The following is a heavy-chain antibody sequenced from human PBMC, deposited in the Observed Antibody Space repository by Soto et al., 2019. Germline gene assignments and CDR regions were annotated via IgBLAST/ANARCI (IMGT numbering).Heavy chain of an antibody. Sequence: XESLTISRKGSGYSFTSYLIVWVRQMPGKGLEWMGIIYPGDSDTRYSPSFQGQVTISADKSISTAYLQWSSLKASDTDMYYCARLSNYFDYWGKGTLVTVSS. CDR2: IYPGDSDT. V-gene: IGHV5-51*01. J-gene: IGHJ4*02. CDR3: ARLSNYFDY. CDR1: GYSFTSYL.